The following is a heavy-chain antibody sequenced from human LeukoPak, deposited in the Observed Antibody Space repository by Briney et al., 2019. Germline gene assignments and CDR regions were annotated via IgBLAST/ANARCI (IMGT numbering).Heavy chain of an antibody. CDR3: ARDGLEAHYYDSSGYYSDY. J-gene: IGHJ4*02. CDR1: GYTFTSYY. V-gene: IGHV1-46*01. Sequence: GASVKVSCKASGYTFTSYYMHWVRQAPGQGLEWMGLINPSGGSTSYAQKFQGRVTMTRDMSTSTVYMELSSLRSEDTAVYYCARDGLEAHYYDSSGYYSDYWGQGTLVTVSS. D-gene: IGHD3-22*01. CDR2: INPSGGST.